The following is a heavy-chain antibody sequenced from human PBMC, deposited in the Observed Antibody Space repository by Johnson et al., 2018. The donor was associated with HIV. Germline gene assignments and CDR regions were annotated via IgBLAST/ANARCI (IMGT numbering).Heavy chain of an antibody. V-gene: IGHV3-9*01. J-gene: IGHJ3*02. CDR2: ISWNSGSI. Sequence: VQLVESGGGSVQPGRSLRLSCAASGFTFDEYAMHWVRQAPGKGLEWVSGISWNSGSIGYADSVKGRFTISRDNAKNSLYLQMNSLRAEDTAVYYCARVRYSSGWPIYAFDIWGQGTVVIVSS. CDR3: ARVRYSSGWPIYAFDI. CDR1: GFTFDEYA. D-gene: IGHD6-19*01.